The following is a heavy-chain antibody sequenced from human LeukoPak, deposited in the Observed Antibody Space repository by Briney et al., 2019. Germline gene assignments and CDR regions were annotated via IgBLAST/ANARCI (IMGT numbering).Heavy chain of an antibody. CDR3: AKSYYYDKLAYY. CDR2: ISYDGSNK. Sequence: PGGSLRLSCAASGFTFSSYAMHWVRQAPGKGLEWVAVISYDGSNKYYADSVKGRFTISRDNSKNTLYLQMNSLRAEDTAVYYCAKSYYYDKLAYYWDQGTLATVSS. V-gene: IGHV3-30*18. D-gene: IGHD3-22*01. CDR1: GFTFSSYA. J-gene: IGHJ4*02.